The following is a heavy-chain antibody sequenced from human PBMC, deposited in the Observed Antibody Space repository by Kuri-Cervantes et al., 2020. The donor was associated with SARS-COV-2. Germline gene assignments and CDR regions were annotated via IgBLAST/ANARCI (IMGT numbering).Heavy chain of an antibody. CDR1: GYTFTSYG. Sequence: ASVKVSCKASGYTFTSYGISWVRQAPGQGLEWMGWISAYNGNTNYAQKLQGRVTMTTDTSTSTAYMELRSLRSDDTAVYYCARDLAARGDYYYYGMDVWGQGTTVTRLL. CDR2: ISAYNGNT. V-gene: IGHV1-18*01. J-gene: IGHJ6*02. CDR3: ARDLAARGDYYYYGMDV. D-gene: IGHD6-6*01.